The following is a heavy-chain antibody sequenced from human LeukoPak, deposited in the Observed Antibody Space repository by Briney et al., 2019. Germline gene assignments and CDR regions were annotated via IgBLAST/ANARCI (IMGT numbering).Heavy chain of an antibody. CDR1: GYTLTELS. Sequence: ASVKVSCKVFGYTLTELSIHWVRQAPGKGLEWMGGFDPEDGETIYAQRFQGRVTMTEDTSTDTGYMELSSLRSEDTAVYYCATDQRGAGLGFVYGSGSFNGLDVWGQGTTVTVSS. V-gene: IGHV1-24*01. J-gene: IGHJ6*02. CDR3: ATDQRGAGLGFVYGSGSFNGLDV. D-gene: IGHD3-10*01. CDR2: FDPEDGET.